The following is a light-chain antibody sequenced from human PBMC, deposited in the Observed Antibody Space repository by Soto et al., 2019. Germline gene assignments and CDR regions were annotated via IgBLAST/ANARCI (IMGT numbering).Light chain of an antibody. CDR2: SAS. Sequence: DIQMTQSPSSLSASVGDRVTITCRASHGISNYFAWYQQRPGKVPKLLIYSASTLQSGVPSRFSGSGSGTDFTLTISSLQPEDVATYYCQKYNSAPLAFGPGTKVDIK. J-gene: IGKJ3*01. V-gene: IGKV1-27*01. CDR3: QKYNSAPLA. CDR1: HGISNY.